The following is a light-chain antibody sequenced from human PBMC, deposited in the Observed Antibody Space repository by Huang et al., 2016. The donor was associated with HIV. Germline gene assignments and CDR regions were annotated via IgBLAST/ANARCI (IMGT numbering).Light chain of an antibody. Sequence: DIVLTQSPDSLAVSLGERATITCKSRQSVFHRANNKHYLAWFQQRPGQPPRLLLYWASTRESVVPDRFRGSGSGTHFTLTFSRLQADDVAVYNCRQYYIAAFTFGHGTKLEI. CDR1: QSVFHRANNKHY. CDR2: WAS. J-gene: IGKJ2*01. CDR3: RQYYIAAFT. V-gene: IGKV4-1*01.